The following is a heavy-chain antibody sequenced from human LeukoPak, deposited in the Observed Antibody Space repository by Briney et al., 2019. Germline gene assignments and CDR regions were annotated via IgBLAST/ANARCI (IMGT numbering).Heavy chain of an antibody. J-gene: IGHJ6*02. D-gene: IGHD2-15*01. Sequence: GGSLRLSCAASGLTFSSYAMSWVRQAPGKGLEWVSVISGSGGITYYADSVKGRFTISRDNSKNTLYLQMNSLRAEDTAVYYCASVGYCSGGTCPGVWGQGTTVTVSS. CDR1: GLTFSSYA. V-gene: IGHV3-23*01. CDR2: ISGSGGIT. CDR3: ASVGYCSGGTCPGV.